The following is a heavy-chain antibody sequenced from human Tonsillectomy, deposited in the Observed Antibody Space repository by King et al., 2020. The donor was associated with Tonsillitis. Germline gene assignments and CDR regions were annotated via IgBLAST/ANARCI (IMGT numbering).Heavy chain of an antibody. CDR3: ARDSGYGDPHSFW. J-gene: IGHJ4*02. V-gene: IGHV3-21*01. CDR1: GFTFSSYS. D-gene: IGHD4-17*01. CDR2: ISSSSSYI. Sequence: VQLVESGGGLVKPGGSLRLSCAASGFTFSSYSMNWVRQAPGKGLEWVSSISSSSSYIYYADSVKGRFTISRDNAKNSLYLQMNSLRAEDTAVYYCARDSGYGDPHSFWWGQGTLVTVSS.